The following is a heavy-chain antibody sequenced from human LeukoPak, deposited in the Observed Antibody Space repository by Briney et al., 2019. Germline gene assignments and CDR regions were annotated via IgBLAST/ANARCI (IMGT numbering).Heavy chain of an antibody. CDR1: GDSISSSKW. J-gene: IGHJ4*02. Sequence: SETLSLTCAVSGDSISSSKWWSWVRQPPGKGLEWIGEIYHSGSTNYNPSLKSRVTISVDKSKNQFSLKLISVTSADTAVYYCARQTGSGLFILPGGQGTLVTVSS. CDR2: IYHSGST. D-gene: IGHD3/OR15-3a*01. V-gene: IGHV4-4*02. CDR3: ARQTGSGLFILP.